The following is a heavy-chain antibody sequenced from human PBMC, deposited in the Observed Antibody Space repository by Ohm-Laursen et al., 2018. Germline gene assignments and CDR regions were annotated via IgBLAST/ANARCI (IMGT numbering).Heavy chain of an antibody. Sequence: ASVKVSCNASGGTFSSYAISWVRQAPGQGLEWMGGIIPIFGTANYAQKFQGRVTITADKSTSTAYMELSSLRSEDTAVYYCARTGEDYDILTGYTPVGYYYYGMDVWGQGTTVTVSS. CDR2: IIPIFGTA. V-gene: IGHV1-69*06. CDR3: ARTGEDYDILTGYTPVGYYYYGMDV. D-gene: IGHD3-9*01. J-gene: IGHJ6*02. CDR1: GGTFSSYA.